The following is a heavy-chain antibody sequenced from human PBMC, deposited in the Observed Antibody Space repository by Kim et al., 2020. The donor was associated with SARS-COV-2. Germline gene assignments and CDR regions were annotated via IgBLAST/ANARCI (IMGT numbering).Heavy chain of an antibody. Sequence: SETLSLTCTVSGGSISSSSYYWGWIRQPPGKGLEWIGSIYYSGSTYYNPSLKSRVTISVDTSKNQFSLKLSSVTAADTAVYYCATENAGYSSSLMAFDIWGQGTMVTVSS. D-gene: IGHD6-13*01. V-gene: IGHV4-39*01. CDR2: IYYSGST. J-gene: IGHJ3*02. CDR1: GGSISSSSYY. CDR3: ATENAGYSSSLMAFDI.